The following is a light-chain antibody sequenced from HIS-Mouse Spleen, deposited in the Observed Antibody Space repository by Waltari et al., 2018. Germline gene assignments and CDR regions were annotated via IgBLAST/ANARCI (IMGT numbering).Light chain of an antibody. CDR3: CSYAGSSTYWV. V-gene: IGLV2-23*01. J-gene: IGLJ3*02. CDR1: SRDVGSYNL. Sequence: QSALTQPASVSGSPGQSITISCTGTSRDVGSYNLVSWYPQHPGKAPKLMIYEGSKRPSGVSNRFSGSKSGNTASLTISGLQAEDEADYYCCSYAGSSTYWVFGGGTKLTVL. CDR2: EGS.